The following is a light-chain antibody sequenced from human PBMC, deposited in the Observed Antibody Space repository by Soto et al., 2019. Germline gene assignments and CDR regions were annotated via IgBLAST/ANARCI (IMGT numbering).Light chain of an antibody. J-gene: IGLJ2*01. Sequence: QLVLTQSPSASASLGASVKLTCTLSSGHSSYAIAWHQQQPEKGPRYLMKLNSDGSYSKGDGIPDRFSGSSSGAERYLTISSLQYEDEADYYCQTWGTGIVVFGGGTKLTVL. CDR3: QTWGTGIVV. CDR1: SGHSSYA. CDR2: LNSDGSY. V-gene: IGLV4-69*01.